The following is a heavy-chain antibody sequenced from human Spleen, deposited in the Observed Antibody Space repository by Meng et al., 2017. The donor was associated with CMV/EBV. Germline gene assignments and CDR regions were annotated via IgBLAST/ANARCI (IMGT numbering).Heavy chain of an antibody. CDR1: GFTFSSYA. V-gene: IGHV3-30-3*01. J-gene: IGHJ6*02. D-gene: IGHD2-2*01. Sequence: GGSLRLSCAASGFTFSSYAMHWVRQAPGKGLEWVAVISYDGSIKYYADSVRGRFTISRDNSKNTVYLQMNSLRGEDTAVYYCAGDPGYCSSTSCHGGFYGLDVWGQGTTVTVSS. CDR2: ISYDGSIK. CDR3: AGDPGYCSSTSCHGGFYGLDV.